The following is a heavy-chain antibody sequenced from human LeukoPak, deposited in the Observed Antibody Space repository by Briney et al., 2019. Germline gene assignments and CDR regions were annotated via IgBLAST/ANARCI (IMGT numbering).Heavy chain of an antibody. J-gene: IGHJ5*02. V-gene: IGHV1-18*01. CDR1: GYTFTSYG. CDR2: ISAYNGNT. CDR3: ARGSRGLRGVTGAKLFDYNWFDP. Sequence: ASVKGSCKASGYTFTSYGVSWVRQAPGQGLEWMGWISAYNGNTNYAQKLQGRVTMTTDTSTSTAYMELRGLRSDDTAVYYCARGSRGLRGVTGAKLFDYNWFDPWGQGTLVTVSS. D-gene: IGHD2-2*01.